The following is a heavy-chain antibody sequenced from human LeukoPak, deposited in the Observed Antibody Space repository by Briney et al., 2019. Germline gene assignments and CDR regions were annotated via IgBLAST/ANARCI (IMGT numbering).Heavy chain of an antibody. CDR1: GYTFTGYY. CDR3: ARDSKLSGWYDY. CDR2: INPNSGGT. V-gene: IGHV1-2*02. J-gene: IGHJ4*02. D-gene: IGHD6-19*01. Sequence: ASVKVSCKASGYTFTGYYMHWVRQAPGQGLEWMGWINPNSGGTNYAQKFQGRVTMTRDTSISTAYMELSRLRSDDTAVYYCARDSKLSGWYDYWGQGTLVTVSS.